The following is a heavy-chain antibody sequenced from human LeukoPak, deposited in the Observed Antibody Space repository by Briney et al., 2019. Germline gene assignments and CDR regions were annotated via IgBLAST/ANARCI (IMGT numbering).Heavy chain of an antibody. CDR1: GGSISSYY. CDR2: IYYSGST. CDR3: ARAYYYDSSGYAFDI. V-gene: IGHV4-59*01. Sequence: SETLSLTCTVSGGSISSYYWSWIRQPPGKGLEWIGCIYYSGSTNYNPSLKSRVTISVDTSKNQFSLKLSSVAAADTAVYYCARAYYYDSSGYAFDIWGQGTMVTVSS. J-gene: IGHJ3*02. D-gene: IGHD3-22*01.